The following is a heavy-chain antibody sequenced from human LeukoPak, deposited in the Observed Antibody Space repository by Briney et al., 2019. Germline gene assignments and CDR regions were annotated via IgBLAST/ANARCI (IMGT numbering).Heavy chain of an antibody. CDR2: IYWDDEK. D-gene: IGHD3-10*01. CDR3: AHSYYFGSRSYYNVWFAP. Sequence: SGPTLVNPTQTLTLTCTFSGFSLSTSGVGVGWIRQRPGKALQWLALIYWDDEKYYSPSLKSRLSISRDTSRNQVVLTMTNMDPLDTGTYFCAHSYYFGSRSYYNVWFAPWGLGTLVSVSS. CDR1: GFSLSTSGVG. J-gene: IGHJ5*02. V-gene: IGHV2-5*02.